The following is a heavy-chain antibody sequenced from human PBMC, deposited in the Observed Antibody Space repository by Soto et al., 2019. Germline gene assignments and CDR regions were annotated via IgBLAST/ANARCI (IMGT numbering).Heavy chain of an antibody. CDR3: ARRNCGYCSSTSYNIDY. V-gene: IGHV5-51*01. J-gene: IGHJ4*02. CDR2: IYPGVSDT. CDR1: GYSFTSYW. D-gene: IGHD2-2*01. Sequence: GESLKISCKGSGYSFTSYWIGWVRQMPGKGLEWMGIIYPGVSDTRYSPSFQGQVTISADKSISTAYLQWSSLKASDTAMYYCARRNCGYCSSTSYNIDYWGQGTLVTVSS.